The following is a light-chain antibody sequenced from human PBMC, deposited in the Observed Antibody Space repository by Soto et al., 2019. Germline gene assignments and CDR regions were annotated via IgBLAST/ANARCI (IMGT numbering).Light chain of an antibody. J-gene: IGLJ1*01. CDR3: FSYTSVHTYV. CDR2: DVS. Sequence: QSALTQPASVSESPGQSITISCTGTSSDIGAYNYVSWYQQHPGKAPKLMIYDVSNRPSGVSNRFSGSKSGNTASLTISGLQAEDDADYYCFSYTSVHTYVFGTGTKLTVL. CDR1: SSDIGAYNY. V-gene: IGLV2-14*01.